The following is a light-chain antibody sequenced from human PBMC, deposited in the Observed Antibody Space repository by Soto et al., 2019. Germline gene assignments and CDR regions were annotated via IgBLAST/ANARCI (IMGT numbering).Light chain of an antibody. CDR1: SSNIGAGYD. CDR3: QSYDSSLSGYV. J-gene: IGLJ1*01. Sequence: QSFLAQPPSVSGAPGQRVTISCTGSSSNIGAGYDVHWYQQLPGTAPKLLIYANNNRPSEVPGRFSGSKSGTSASLAITGLQAEDEADYYCQSYDSSLSGYVFGTGTKVTVL. V-gene: IGLV1-40*01. CDR2: ANN.